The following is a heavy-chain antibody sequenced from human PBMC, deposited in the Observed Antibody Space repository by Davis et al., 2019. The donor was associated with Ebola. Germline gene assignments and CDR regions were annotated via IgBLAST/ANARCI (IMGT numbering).Heavy chain of an antibody. CDR2: IFYDGSNK. Sequence: GESLKISCAASGFTFSAFGMHWVRQSPGKGLEWVALIFYDGSNKYYADSVKGRFTISRDNSKNTLYLQMNSLRAEDTAVYYCARDLGRNQSKYRNFGYWGQGTLVTVSS. D-gene: IGHD2/OR15-2a*01. CDR3: ARDLGRNQSKYRNFGY. V-gene: IGHV3-33*01. CDR1: GFTFSAFG. J-gene: IGHJ4*02.